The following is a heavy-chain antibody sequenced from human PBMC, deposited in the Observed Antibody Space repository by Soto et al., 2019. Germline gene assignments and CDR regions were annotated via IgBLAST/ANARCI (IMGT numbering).Heavy chain of an antibody. V-gene: IGHV4-4*02. CDR2: IYHSGST. Sequence: QVQLQESGPGLVKPSGTLSLTCAVSSGSISSSNWWSWVRQPPGKGLEWIGEIYHSGSTNYNPSLKRRVTISVDKSKNQFSLKLSSVTAADTAVYYCARASPKGSYYYYYMDVWGKGTTVTVSS. J-gene: IGHJ6*03. CDR3: ARASPKGSYYYYYMDV. CDR1: SGSISSSNW.